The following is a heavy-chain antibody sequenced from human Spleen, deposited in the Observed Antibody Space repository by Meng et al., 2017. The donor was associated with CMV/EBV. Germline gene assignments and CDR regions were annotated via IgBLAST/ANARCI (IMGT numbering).Heavy chain of an antibody. Sequence: LSLTCTVSGGSVSSGDYYWSWIRQPPGKGLEWVAVISYDGRNKFYADSVKGRFTISRDNSKNTLYLQMNSLRVEDTAVYYCARDRGDYDILTGHYIRGMDVWGQGTTVTVSS. V-gene: IGHV3-30*04. D-gene: IGHD3-9*01. J-gene: IGHJ6*02. CDR2: ISYDGRNK. CDR3: ARDRGDYDILTGHYIRGMDV. CDR1: GGSVSSGD.